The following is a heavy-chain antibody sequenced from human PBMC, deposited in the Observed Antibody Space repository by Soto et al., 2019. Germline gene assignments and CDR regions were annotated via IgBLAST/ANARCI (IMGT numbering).Heavy chain of an antibody. CDR1: GFTFSSYA. CDR2: ISGSGGST. D-gene: IGHD3-10*01. Sequence: GGSLRLSCAASGFTFSSYAMSWVRQAPGKGLEWVSAISGSGGSTYYADSVKGRFTISRDNSKNTLYLQMNSLRAEDTAVYYCVKDPVLLWFGELYFDYWGQGTLVTVSS. V-gene: IGHV3-23*01. J-gene: IGHJ4*02. CDR3: VKDPVLLWFGELYFDY.